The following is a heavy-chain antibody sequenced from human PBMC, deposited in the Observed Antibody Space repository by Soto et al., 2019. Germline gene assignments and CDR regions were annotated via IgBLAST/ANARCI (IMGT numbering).Heavy chain of an antibody. J-gene: IGHJ6*02. Sequence: QLQLHESGPGLVKPSETLSLTCTVSGASISSSSYYWGWIRQPPGKVLEWIGSIYYSGSTYYNPSLKSRVTISVDTSKNQFSLKLSSVTAADTALYYCARLNAGTTYYYYGMDVWGQGTTVTVSS. CDR3: ARLNAGTTYYYYGMDV. CDR2: IYYSGST. D-gene: IGHD1-7*01. CDR1: GASISSSSYY. V-gene: IGHV4-39*01.